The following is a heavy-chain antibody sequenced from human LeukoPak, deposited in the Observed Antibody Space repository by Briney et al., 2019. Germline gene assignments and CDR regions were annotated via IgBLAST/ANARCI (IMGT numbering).Heavy chain of an antibody. V-gene: IGHV3-23*01. CDR1: GFTLSSYA. J-gene: IGHJ4*02. CDR2: ISGSGGST. Sequence: GGALRPSCAASGFTLSSYAMRLVRQAPGEGVGWVSAISGSGGSTYYADSVKGRFTISRDNSKNTLYLQMNSLRAEDTAVYYCAKGGKHYDSSANFGYWGQGTLVTVSS. CDR3: AKGGKHYDSSANFGY. D-gene: IGHD3-22*01.